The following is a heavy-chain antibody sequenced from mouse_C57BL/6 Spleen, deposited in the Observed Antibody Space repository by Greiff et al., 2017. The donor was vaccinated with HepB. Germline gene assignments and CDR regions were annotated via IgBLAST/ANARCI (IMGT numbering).Heavy chain of an antibody. CDR2: IDPSDSYT. CDR1: GYTFTSYW. Sequence: QVQLQQSGAELVKPGASVKLSCKASGYTFTSYWMQWVKQRPGQGLEWIGEIDPSDSYTNYNQKFKGKATLTVDTSSSTAYMQLSSLTSEDSAVYYCARSAIHSYFDDWGQGTTLTVSS. J-gene: IGHJ2*01. CDR3: ARSAIHSYFDD. V-gene: IGHV1-50*01. D-gene: IGHD1-2*01.